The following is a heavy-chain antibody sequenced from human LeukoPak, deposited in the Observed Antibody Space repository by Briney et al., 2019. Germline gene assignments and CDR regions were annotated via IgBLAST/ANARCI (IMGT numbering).Heavy chain of an antibody. V-gene: IGHV5-10-1*01. CDR1: GYSFSSYW. Sequence: GESLKISCKGSGYSFSSYWISWVRQMPGKGLEWMGRIDPTASYTDYSPSFQGHVTISVDRSISTAYLQWSSLKASDTAMYFCASSRAGTLKVHNWFDPWGQGSLVTVSS. J-gene: IGHJ5*02. CDR2: IDPTASYT. D-gene: IGHD6-19*01. CDR3: ASSRAGTLKVHNWFDP.